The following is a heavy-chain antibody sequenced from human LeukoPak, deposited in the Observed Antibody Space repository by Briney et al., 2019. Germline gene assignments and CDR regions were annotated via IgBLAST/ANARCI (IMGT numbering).Heavy chain of an antibody. CDR1: GFTFSSYW. D-gene: IGHD3-22*01. V-gene: IGHV3-7*01. Sequence: PGGSLRLSCAASGFTFSSYWMSWVRQAPGKGLEWVAHIKQDGSEKYYVDSVKGRFTISRDNAKNSLYLQMNSLRAEDTAVYYCARDCLYDSSGYYWSYYYGMDVWGQGTTVTVSS. CDR2: IKQDGSEK. CDR3: ARDCLYDSSGYYWSYYYGMDV. J-gene: IGHJ6*02.